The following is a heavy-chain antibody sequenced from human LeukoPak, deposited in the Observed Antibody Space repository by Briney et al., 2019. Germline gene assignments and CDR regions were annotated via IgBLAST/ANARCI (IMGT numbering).Heavy chain of an antibody. V-gene: IGHV3-64*01. J-gene: IGHJ6*03. D-gene: IGHD3-16*01. CDR2: ISSNGGST. CDR1: GFTFSSYA. CDR3: ARDSSLCFYYYYMDV. Sequence: GGSLRLSCAASGFTFSSYAMHWVRQAPGKGLEYVSAISSNGGSTYYANSVKGRFTISRDNSKNTLYLQMGSLRAEDMAVYYCARDSSLCFYYYYMDVWGKGTTVTISS.